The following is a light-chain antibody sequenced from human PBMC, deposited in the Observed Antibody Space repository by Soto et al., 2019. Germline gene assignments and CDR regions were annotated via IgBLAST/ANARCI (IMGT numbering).Light chain of an antibody. CDR3: QQANSSTLT. CDR2: AAS. J-gene: IGKJ4*01. Sequence: DIQMTHSPASVSASVGYRVTITCRASQGISSWLDWYQKKPGKAPKLLIYAASSLQSGVPSRFSGSGSGTDLTLTISSMKHEDFETYYCQQANSSTLTFGGGTKVDIK. CDR1: QGISSW. V-gene: IGKV1-12*01.